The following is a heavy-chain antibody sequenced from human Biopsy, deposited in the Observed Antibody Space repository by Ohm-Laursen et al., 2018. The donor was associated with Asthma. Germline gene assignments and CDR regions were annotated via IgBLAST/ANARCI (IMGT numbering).Heavy chain of an antibody. J-gene: IGHJ4*02. CDR2: ISYTGSA. D-gene: IGHD7-27*01. Sequence: SETLSLTWTVSGGSMSSSSYYWGWIRQPPGKGLEWMGRISYTGSAYHNPSLKRRVTISVDTSKNHFSLKLSSVTAADTAVYYCARHWDWGSFFDYWGQGTPVTVSS. CDR1: GGSMSSSSYY. CDR3: ARHWDWGSFFDY. V-gene: IGHV4-39*01.